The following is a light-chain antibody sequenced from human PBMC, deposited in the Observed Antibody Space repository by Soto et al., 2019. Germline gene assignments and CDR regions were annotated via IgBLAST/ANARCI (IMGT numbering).Light chain of an antibody. CDR3: QQYNSWPMYT. Sequence: EIVMTQSTATLSVSPGERATLSCRASQSVSSNFAWYQQKPGQAPRLLIYGAPTRATGIPARFSGSGSGTEFTLTISSLQSEDCAVYYCQQYNSWPMYTFGQGTKLEIK. CDR1: QSVSSN. V-gene: IGKV3-15*01. J-gene: IGKJ2*01. CDR2: GAP.